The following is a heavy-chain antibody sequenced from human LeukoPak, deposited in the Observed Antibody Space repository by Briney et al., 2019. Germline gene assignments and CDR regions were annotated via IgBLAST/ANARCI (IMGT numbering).Heavy chain of an antibody. Sequence: SVQVSCKASGGTFSSYAISWVRQAPGQGLEWMGGIIPIFGTANYAQKFQGRVTITADESTSTAYMELSSLRSEDTAVYYCARGEMATITGWFDPWGQGTLVTVSS. CDR1: GGTFSSYA. CDR3: ARGEMATITGWFDP. CDR2: IIPIFGTA. V-gene: IGHV1-69*13. D-gene: IGHD5-24*01. J-gene: IGHJ5*02.